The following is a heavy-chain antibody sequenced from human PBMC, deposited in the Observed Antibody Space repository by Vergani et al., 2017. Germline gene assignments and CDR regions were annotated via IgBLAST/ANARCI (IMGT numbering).Heavy chain of an antibody. J-gene: IGHJ5*02. D-gene: IGHD1-26*01. CDR3: AKGGVGATGLGFDP. Sequence: QVQLVESGGGVVQPGGSLRLSCAASGFTFSSYGMHWVRQPPGKGLAGVAFIRYDGSNKYYADSVKARFTISGDNSKTTVYLQITSLRAEDTAVYYCAKGGVGATGLGFDPWGQGTLVTVSS. V-gene: IGHV3-30*02. CDR1: GFTFSSYG. CDR2: IRYDGSNK.